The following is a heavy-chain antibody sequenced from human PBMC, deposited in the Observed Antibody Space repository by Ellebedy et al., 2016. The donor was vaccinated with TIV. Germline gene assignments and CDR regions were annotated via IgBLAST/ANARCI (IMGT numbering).Heavy chain of an antibody. D-gene: IGHD3-10*01. V-gene: IGHV3-53*01. CDR3: ARLWFGELSGMDV. CDR2: IYSGGNT. CDR1: GFTVSGNY. Sequence: GGSLRLXCAASGFTVSGNYMSWVRQAPGKGLEWVSVIYSGGNTYYADSVKGRFTISRDSSKRTLYLQMNSLRAEDTAVYYCARLWFGELSGMDVWGQGTTVTVSS. J-gene: IGHJ6*02.